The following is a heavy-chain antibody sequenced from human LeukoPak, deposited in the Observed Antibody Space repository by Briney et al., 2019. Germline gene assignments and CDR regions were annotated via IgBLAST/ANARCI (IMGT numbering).Heavy chain of an antibody. CDR1: GFTFSSYA. Sequence: GGSLRLSCEASGFTFSSYAMSWVRQAPEKGLEWVSTISGSGGGTYYADSVKGRFTISRDNSKNTLYLQMNSLRAEDTAVYYCAKDRAAAGLKSYYFDYWGQGTLVTVSS. D-gene: IGHD6-13*01. J-gene: IGHJ4*02. CDR3: AKDRAAAGLKSYYFDY. V-gene: IGHV3-23*01. CDR2: ISGSGGGT.